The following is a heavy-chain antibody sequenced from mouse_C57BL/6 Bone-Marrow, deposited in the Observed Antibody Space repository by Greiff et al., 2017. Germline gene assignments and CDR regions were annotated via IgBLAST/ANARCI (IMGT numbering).Heavy chain of an antibody. Sequence: QVQLQQPGAELVKPGASVKLSCKASGYTFTSYWMHWVKQRPGRGLEWIGRIDPNSGGTKYNEQFKSKATLTVDKPSSTAYMQLSSLTSEDSAGYDCARSYEYDGDFDVWGTGTTGTVSS. V-gene: IGHV1-72*01. D-gene: IGHD2-4*01. CDR2: IDPNSGGT. J-gene: IGHJ1*03. CDR3: ARSYEYDGDFDV. CDR1: GYTFTSYW.